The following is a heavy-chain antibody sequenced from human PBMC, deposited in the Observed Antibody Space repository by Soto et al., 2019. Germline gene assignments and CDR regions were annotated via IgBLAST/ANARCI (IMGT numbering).Heavy chain of an antibody. CDR2: IYYSGST. Sequence: SGTLSLTCTVSGGPNSSNSYYWGWVRQPPGKGLEWIGSIYYSGSTYYNPSLKSRVTISVDTSKNQFSLKLSSVTAADTAVYYCARPGNYGSGSYLYYLDYWGQGTLVTVSS. J-gene: IGHJ4*02. D-gene: IGHD3-10*01. CDR3: ARPGNYGSGSYLYYLDY. CDR1: GGPNSSNSYY. V-gene: IGHV4-39*01.